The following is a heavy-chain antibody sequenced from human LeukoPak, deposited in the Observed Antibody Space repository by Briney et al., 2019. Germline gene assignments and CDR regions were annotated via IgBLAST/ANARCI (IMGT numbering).Heavy chain of an antibody. D-gene: IGHD2-2*02. Sequence: ASVKVSCKASRYTFTLYYMHWVRQAPGQGLEWMGWINPNSGGTSYAQRFQGRVTMTRDTSISTAYMELSGLTSDDTAVYYCARNPPYCTSTSCYNDYWGQGTLVTVSS. J-gene: IGHJ4*02. V-gene: IGHV1-2*02. CDR3: ARNPPYCTSTSCYNDY. CDR1: RYTFTLYY. CDR2: INPNSGGT.